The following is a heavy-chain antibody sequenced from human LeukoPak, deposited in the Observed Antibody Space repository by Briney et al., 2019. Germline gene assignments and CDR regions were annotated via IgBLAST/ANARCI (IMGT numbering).Heavy chain of an antibody. D-gene: IGHD6-13*01. Sequence: ASVKVSCKASGYTFTSYGISWVRQAPGQGLEWMGWISAYNGNTNYARNLQGRVTMTTDTSTSTAYMELRSLRSGDTAVYYCARSSSTWHTWYFDLWGRGTLVTVSS. V-gene: IGHV1-18*01. J-gene: IGHJ2*01. CDR2: ISAYNGNT. CDR1: GYTFTSYG. CDR3: ARSSSTWHTWYFDL.